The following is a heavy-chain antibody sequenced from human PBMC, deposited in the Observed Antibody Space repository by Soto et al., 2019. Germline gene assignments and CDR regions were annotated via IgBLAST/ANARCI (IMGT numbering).Heavy chain of an antibody. CDR3: AKVSRGVGAGTDY. Sequence: QVQLVESGGGVVQPGRSLRLSCAASGFTFSSYGMHWVRQAPGKGLEWVAVISYDGSNKYYADSVKGRFTISRDNSKNTLYLQMNSLRAEDTAVYYCAKVSRGVGAGTDYWGQGTLVTVSS. D-gene: IGHD6-19*01. CDR2: ISYDGSNK. V-gene: IGHV3-30*18. J-gene: IGHJ4*02. CDR1: GFTFSSYG.